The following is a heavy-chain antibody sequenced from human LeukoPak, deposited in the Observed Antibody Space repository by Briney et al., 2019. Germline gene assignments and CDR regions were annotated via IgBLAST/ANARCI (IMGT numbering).Heavy chain of an antibody. D-gene: IGHD2-2*01. J-gene: IGHJ4*02. CDR1: GFTLSNYD. CDR3: AKDRTYCSSSSCYGTYYLDY. V-gene: IGHV3-23*01. Sequence: PGGSLRLSCAAFGFTLSNYDMNWVRQAPGKGLEWVSGISGSGVRTYYSDSMRGRFTISRDNSKNTLYLQMNSLRAEDTAVYFCAKDRTYCSSSSCYGTYYLDYWGQGTLVTVSS. CDR2: ISGSGVRT.